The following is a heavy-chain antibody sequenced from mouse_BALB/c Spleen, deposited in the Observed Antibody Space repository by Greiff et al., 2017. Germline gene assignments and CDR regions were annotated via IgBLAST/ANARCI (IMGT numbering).Heavy chain of an antibody. D-gene: IGHD2-13*01. CDR2: ISTYYGDA. CDR1: GFTFTDYD. J-gene: IGHJ2*01. Sequence: VQLQQSGAELVRPGVLVKMSCKGSGFTFTDYDMHWVKQSHAKSLEWIGGISTYYGDASYNQKFKGKATMTVDKSSSTAYMELARLTSEDSAIYYCARGDSYFDYWGQGTTLTVSS. CDR3: ARGDSYFDY. V-gene: IGHV1S137*01.